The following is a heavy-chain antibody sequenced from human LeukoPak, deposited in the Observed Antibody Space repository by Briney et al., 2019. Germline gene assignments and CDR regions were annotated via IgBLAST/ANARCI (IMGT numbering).Heavy chain of an antibody. CDR3: AKATTYYDFWSGYSPDY. Sequence: PGGSLRLSCAASGFTFSSYWMHWVRQAPGKGLVWVSRINSDGSSTSYADSVKGRFTISRDNAKNTLYLQMNSLRAEDTAVYYCAKATTYYDFWSGYSPDYWGQGTLVTVSS. D-gene: IGHD3-3*01. V-gene: IGHV3-74*01. CDR1: GFTFSSYW. J-gene: IGHJ4*02. CDR2: INSDGSST.